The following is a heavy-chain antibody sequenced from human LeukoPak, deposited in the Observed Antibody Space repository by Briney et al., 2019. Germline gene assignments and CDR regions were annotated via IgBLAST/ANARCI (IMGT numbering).Heavy chain of an antibody. V-gene: IGHV3-21*01. CDR1: GFTFSSYS. Sequence: PGGSLRLSCAASGFTFSSYSMSWVRQAPGKGLEWVSPISSSSSYIYYADSVKGRFTISRDNAKNSLYLQMNSLRAEDTAVYYCARAARYSSSWAKNSVYYFDYWGQGTLVTVSS. J-gene: IGHJ4*02. CDR3: ARAARYSSSWAKNSVYYFDY. D-gene: IGHD6-13*01. CDR2: ISSSSSYI.